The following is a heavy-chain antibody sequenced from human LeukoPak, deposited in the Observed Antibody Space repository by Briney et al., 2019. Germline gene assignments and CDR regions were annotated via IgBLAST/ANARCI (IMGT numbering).Heavy chain of an antibody. CDR2: IIPIFGTA. D-gene: IGHD5-12*01. V-gene: IGHV1-69*06. J-gene: IGHJ5*02. Sequence: ASVKVSCKASGGTFSSYAISWVRQAPGQGLEWMGGIIPIFGTANYAQKFQGRVTITADKSTSTAYMELSSLRSEDTAVYYCARDLAGVATTLHNWFDPWGQGTLDTVSS. CDR3: ARDLAGVATTLHNWFDP. CDR1: GGTFSSYA.